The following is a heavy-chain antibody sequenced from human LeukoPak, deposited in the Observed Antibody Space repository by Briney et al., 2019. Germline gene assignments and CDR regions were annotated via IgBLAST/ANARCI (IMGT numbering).Heavy chain of an antibody. CDR2: LSGNGVKT. Sequence: GGSLRLSCAASGFAFSTFGMSWVRQAPGKGLEWVSALSGNGVKTYYADSVRGRFTISRDNSKNTMFLQMNSLRGEDTAVYYCGKDLNWAFAHWGQGTLVTVSS. CDR3: GKDLNWAFAH. J-gene: IGHJ4*02. V-gene: IGHV3-23*01. D-gene: IGHD7-27*01. CDR1: GFAFSTFG.